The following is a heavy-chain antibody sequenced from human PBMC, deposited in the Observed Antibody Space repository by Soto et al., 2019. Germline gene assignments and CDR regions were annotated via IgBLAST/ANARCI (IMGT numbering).Heavy chain of an antibody. CDR2: ISDRGRST. CDR3: ARDPEKYSGYHLRIDY. J-gene: IGHJ4*01. Sequence: GGSLRLSCAASGFTFSYDEMNWVRQAPGKGREWVSYISDRGRSTSYADSERGRCTISRGNTKNSLFLQMNSLRAEDTAIYYCARDPEKYSGYHLRIDYWRHGTPVTDSS. D-gene: IGHD5-12*01. CDR1: GFTFSYDE. V-gene: IGHV3-48*03.